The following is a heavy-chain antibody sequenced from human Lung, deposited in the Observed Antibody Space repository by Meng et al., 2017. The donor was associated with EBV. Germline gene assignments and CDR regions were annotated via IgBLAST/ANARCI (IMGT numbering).Heavy chain of an antibody. Sequence: QGQLVQSGAGVKKPGASVKVSCKTSGYTFTGYYMDWVRQAPGQGLEWVGRINPNGGGTNYAQKFQGRVTMTRDTSISTAYMELSGLRSDDTAIYYCASELSYYESSGYSWGQGTLVTVSS. D-gene: IGHD3-22*01. CDR1: GYTFTGYY. CDR3: ASELSYYESSGYS. V-gene: IGHV1-2*06. J-gene: IGHJ4*02. CDR2: INPNGGGT.